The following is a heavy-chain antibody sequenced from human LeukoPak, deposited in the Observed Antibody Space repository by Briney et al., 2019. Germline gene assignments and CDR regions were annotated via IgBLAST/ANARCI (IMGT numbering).Heavy chain of an antibody. D-gene: IGHD3-10*01. CDR1: GFTFSSYS. Sequence: GGSLRLSCAASGFTFSSYSMNWVRQAPGKGLEWVSYISSSSSTIYYADSVKGRFTISRDNAKNSLYLQMNSLRAEDAAVYYCARPMVRGVHGAFDIWGQGTMVTVSS. V-gene: IGHV3-48*01. CDR3: ARPMVRGVHGAFDI. CDR2: ISSSSSTI. J-gene: IGHJ3*02.